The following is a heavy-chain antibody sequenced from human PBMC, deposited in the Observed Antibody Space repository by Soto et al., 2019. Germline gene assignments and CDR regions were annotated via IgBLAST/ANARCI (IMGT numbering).Heavy chain of an antibody. CDR1: GGSISSYY. J-gene: IGHJ5*02. V-gene: IGHV4-59*08. Sequence: SETLSLTCTVSGGSISSYYWSWIRQPPGKGLEWIGYIYYSGSTKYNPSLKSRVTISVDTSKNQFSLKLRSVTAADTAVYYCATTYYYGSGSFSLGPWGQGTLVTVS. CDR2: IYYSGST. CDR3: ATTYYYGSGSFSLGP. D-gene: IGHD3-10*01.